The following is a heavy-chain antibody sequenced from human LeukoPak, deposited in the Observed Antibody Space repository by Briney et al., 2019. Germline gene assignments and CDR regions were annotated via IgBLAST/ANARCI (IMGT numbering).Heavy chain of an antibody. V-gene: IGHV4-4*07. CDR3: ARKDGDY. J-gene: IGHJ4*02. Sequence: SETLSLTCTVSGASISAFHWTWFRQPAGKGLESIGLIYSSGSTLFNPSLKSRVAMSVDLTKNQLSLKLTSVTAADTAMYYCARKDGDYWGRGTLVTVSS. CDR2: IYSSGST. CDR1: GASISAFH.